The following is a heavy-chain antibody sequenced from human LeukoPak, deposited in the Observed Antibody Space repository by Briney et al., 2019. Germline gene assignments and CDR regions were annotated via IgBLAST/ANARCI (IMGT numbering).Heavy chain of an antibody. CDR2: VYDSGNT. J-gene: IGHJ4*02. Sequence: SETLSLTCSVSGGSMNRYEWSWIRQPPGKGLEWIGVVYDSGNTNYNPSLKGRVMISEDKSKNKFSLNMHSVTPGDLAVYDCSAATQWFGELRSYYFDYWGQRTLVTVSS. CDR1: GGSMNRYE. V-gene: IGHV4-59*01. D-gene: IGHD3-10*01. CDR3: SAATQWFGELRSYYFDY.